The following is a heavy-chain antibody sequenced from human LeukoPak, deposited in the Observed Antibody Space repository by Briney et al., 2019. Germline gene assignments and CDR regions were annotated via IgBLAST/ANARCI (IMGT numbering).Heavy chain of an antibody. J-gene: IGHJ4*02. V-gene: IGHV3-48*03. D-gene: IGHD6-6*01. CDR2: ISSSGSTI. CDR1: GFTFSSYE. Sequence: PGXSLRLSCAASGFTFSSYEMNWVRQAPGKGLEWVSYISSSGSTIYYADSVKGRFTISRDNAKNSLYLQMNSLRAEDTAVYYCATGIAARPGGSFDYWGQGTLVTVSS. CDR3: ATGIAARPGGSFDY.